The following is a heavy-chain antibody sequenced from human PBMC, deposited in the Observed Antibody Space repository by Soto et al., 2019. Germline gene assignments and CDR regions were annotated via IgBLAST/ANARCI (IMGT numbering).Heavy chain of an antibody. V-gene: IGHV1-2*04. Sequence: QVQLVQSGAEVKKPGSSVKVSCKASGYTFTGYYMHWVRQAPGQGLEWMGWINPNSGGTNYAQKFQGWVTMTRDTSISTAYMELSRLRSDDTAVYYCARDHHCSSTSCYPPHYYGMDVWGQGTTVTVSS. CDR1: GYTFTGYY. CDR2: INPNSGGT. J-gene: IGHJ6*02. D-gene: IGHD2-2*01. CDR3: ARDHHCSSTSCYPPHYYGMDV.